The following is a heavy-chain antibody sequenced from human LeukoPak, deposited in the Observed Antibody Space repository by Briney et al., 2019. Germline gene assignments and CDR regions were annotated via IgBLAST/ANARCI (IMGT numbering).Heavy chain of an antibody. CDR2: ISYDGSNK. Sequence: GGSLRLSCAASGFTFSSYAMRWVRQAPGKGLEWVAVISYDGSNKYYADSVKGRFTISRDNSKNTLYLQMNSLRAEDTAVYYCAREPNYYFDYWGQGTLVTVSS. V-gene: IGHV3-30-3*01. CDR3: AREPNYYFDY. J-gene: IGHJ4*02. CDR1: GFTFSSYA.